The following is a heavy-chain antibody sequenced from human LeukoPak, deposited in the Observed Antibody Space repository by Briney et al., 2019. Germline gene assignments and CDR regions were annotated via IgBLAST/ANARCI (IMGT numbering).Heavy chain of an antibody. V-gene: IGHV4-59*08. D-gene: IGHD6-19*01. CDR1: GGSISSCY. Sequence: SATLSLTCTVSGGSISSCYWSWLRQPPGKGLEWVGYIYYSGNTNYNPSLKSRVTISVDTSKNQFSLRLSSVTAADTAVYYCARFEQWLATGGYYFDYWGQGTLVTVSS. CDR3: ARFEQWLATGGYYFDY. CDR2: IYYSGNT. J-gene: IGHJ4*02.